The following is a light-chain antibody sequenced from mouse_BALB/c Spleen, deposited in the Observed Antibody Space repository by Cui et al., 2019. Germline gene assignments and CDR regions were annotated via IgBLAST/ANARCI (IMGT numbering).Light chain of an antibody. CDR1: ENIYSY. CDR2: NAK. J-gene: IGKJ5*01. CDR3: QHHYGTPLT. Sequence: DIQMTQSPASLSASVGETVTITCRASENIYSYLAWYQQKQGKSPQLLVYNAKTLAESVPSRFSGSGSGTQFSLKINSLQPEDFGSYYCQHHYGTPLTFGAGTKLELK. V-gene: IGKV12-44*01.